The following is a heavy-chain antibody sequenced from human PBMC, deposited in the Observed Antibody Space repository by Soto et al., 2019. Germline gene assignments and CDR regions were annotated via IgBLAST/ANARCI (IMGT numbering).Heavy chain of an antibody. CDR2: ISAYNGNT. J-gene: IGHJ4*02. V-gene: IGHV1-18*01. Sequence: ASVKVSCKASGYTFTSYGISWVRQAPGQGLEWMGWISAYNGNTNYAQKLQGRVTMTTDTSTSTAYMELRSLRSDDTAVYYCARDATPGDIVATITRGQFDYWGQGTLVTVSS. D-gene: IGHD5-12*01. CDR1: GYTFTSYG. CDR3: ARDATPGDIVATITRGQFDY.